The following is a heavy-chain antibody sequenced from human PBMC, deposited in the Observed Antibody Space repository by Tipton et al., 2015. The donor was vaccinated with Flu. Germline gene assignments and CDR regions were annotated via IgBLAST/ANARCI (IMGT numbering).Heavy chain of an antibody. Sequence: SLRLSCAASGFTFDDYAMHWVRQAPGKGLEWVSGISWNSGSIGYADSVKGRFTISRDNAKNSLYLQMNSLRAEDTALYYCAKTDSSSSRVGFNYWGQGTLVTVSS. J-gene: IGHJ4*02. D-gene: IGHD6-6*01. CDR2: ISWNSGSI. CDR3: AKTDSSSSRVGFNY. V-gene: IGHV3-9*01. CDR1: GFTFDDYA.